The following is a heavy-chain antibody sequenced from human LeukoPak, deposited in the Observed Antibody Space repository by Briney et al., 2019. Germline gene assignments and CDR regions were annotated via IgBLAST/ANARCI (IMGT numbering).Heavy chain of an antibody. CDR1: GFSFSDYA. V-gene: IGHV3-23*01. D-gene: IGHD6-13*01. CDR3: ARCSSTWDYYFDY. J-gene: IGHJ4*02. CDR2: LSGSGDKT. Sequence: GGSLRLSCAASGFSFSDYAMSWVRQAPGKGLEWVSALSGSGDKTFYTDSVKGRFTISRDNSKNTLDLQMNTLRAEDTAIYYCARCSSTWDYYFDYWGQGTLVTVSS.